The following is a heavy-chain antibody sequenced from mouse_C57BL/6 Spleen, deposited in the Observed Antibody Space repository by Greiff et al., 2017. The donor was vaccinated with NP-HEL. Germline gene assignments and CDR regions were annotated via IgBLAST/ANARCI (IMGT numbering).Heavy chain of an antibody. Sequence: EVNVVESGEGLVKPGGSLKLSCAASGFTFSSYAMSWVRQTPEKRLEWVAYISSGGDYIYYADTVKGRFTISRDNAGNTLYLQMSSLKSEDTAMYYCARGPLAMDDWGQGTSVTVSS. CDR3: ARGPLAMDD. CDR1: GFTFSSYA. CDR2: ISSGGDYI. V-gene: IGHV5S21*01. J-gene: IGHJ4*01.